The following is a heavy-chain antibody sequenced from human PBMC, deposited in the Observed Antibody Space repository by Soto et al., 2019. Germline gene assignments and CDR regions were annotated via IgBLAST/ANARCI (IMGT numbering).Heavy chain of an antibody. CDR2: ISSSSSYT. J-gene: IGHJ6*02. V-gene: IGHV3-11*06. D-gene: IGHD3-10*02. CDR3: ARDRGRRCSGSYYRTV. Sequence: QVQLVESGGGLVKPGGSLRLSCAASGFTFSDYYMSWIRQAPGKGLEWVSYISSSSSYTNYADSVKGRFTISRDNAKNSLYLQRNSLRAEDTAVYYCARDRGRRCSGSYYRTVWGQGTTVTVSS. CDR1: GFTFSDYY.